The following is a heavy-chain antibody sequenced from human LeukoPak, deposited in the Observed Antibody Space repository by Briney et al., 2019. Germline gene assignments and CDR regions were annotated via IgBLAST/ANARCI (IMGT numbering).Heavy chain of an antibody. CDR2: ISYDGSNK. D-gene: IGHD6-13*01. CDR1: GFTFSSYE. J-gene: IGHJ4*02. V-gene: IGHV3-30*04. Sequence: GGSLRLSCAASGFTFSSYEMNWVRQAPGKGLEWVAVISYDGSNKYYADSVKGRFTISRDNSKNTLYLQMNSLRAEDTAVYYCARAGYSSSWYLYWGQGTLVTVSS. CDR3: ARAGYSSSWYLY.